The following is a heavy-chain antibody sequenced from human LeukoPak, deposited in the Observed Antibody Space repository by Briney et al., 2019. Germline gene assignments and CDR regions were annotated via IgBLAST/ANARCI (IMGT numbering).Heavy chain of an antibody. CDR1: GYTFTGYY. Sequence: ASVKVSCKASGYTFTGYYIHWVGQAPGQGLEWMGRINPNSGGTNYAQRFQGRVTMTRDTSISTAYMELSRLRSDDTAVYYCARAESSNWDAKYFFDYWGQGTLVTVSS. V-gene: IGHV1-2*06. CDR2: INPNSGGT. J-gene: IGHJ4*02. D-gene: IGHD4-11*01. CDR3: ARAESSNWDAKYFFDY.